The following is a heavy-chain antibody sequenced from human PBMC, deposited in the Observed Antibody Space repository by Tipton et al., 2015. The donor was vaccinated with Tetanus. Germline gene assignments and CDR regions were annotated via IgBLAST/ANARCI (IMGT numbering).Heavy chain of an antibody. J-gene: IGHJ4*02. CDR3: ARDSTYLFDY. D-gene: IGHD2-2*01. CDR2: IKQDGSAK. Sequence: SLRLSCTGSGFTSGDFAVSWLRQAPGKGLEWVANIKQDGSAKYYVDSVKGRFTISRDNAKNSLYLQMNSLRAEDTAVYYCARDSTYLFDYWGQGTLVTVSS. V-gene: IGHV3-7*01. CDR1: GFTSGDFA.